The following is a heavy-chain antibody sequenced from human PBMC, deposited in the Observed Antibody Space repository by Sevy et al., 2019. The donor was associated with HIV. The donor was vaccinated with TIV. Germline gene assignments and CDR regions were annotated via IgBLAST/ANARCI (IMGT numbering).Heavy chain of an antibody. CDR2: INPNSRDT. CDR1: GYTFTAYF. Sequence: AAVKVSCKASGYTFTAYFIHWVRQAPRQGLERMGWINPNSRDTNYAPKFQGRVTVTRDTSISTAYMELSRLRSDDTAVYYCASPGGYGYGSLLDYWGQGTLVTVSS. J-gene: IGHJ4*02. CDR3: ASPGGYGYGSLLDY. V-gene: IGHV1-2*02. D-gene: IGHD5-18*01.